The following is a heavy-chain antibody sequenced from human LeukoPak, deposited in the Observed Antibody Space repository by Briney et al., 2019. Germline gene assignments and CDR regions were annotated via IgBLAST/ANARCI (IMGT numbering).Heavy chain of an antibody. CDR3: ARVGATGTTNAVDY. J-gene: IGHJ4*02. Sequence: ASVKVSCKASGYTFTGYYMHWVRQAPGQGLEWMGWINPNSGGTNYVQKFQGRVTMTRDTSISTAYMELSRLRSDDTAVYYCARVGATGTTNAVDYWGQGTLVTVSS. CDR1: GYTFTGYY. D-gene: IGHD1-1*01. CDR2: INPNSGGT. V-gene: IGHV1-2*02.